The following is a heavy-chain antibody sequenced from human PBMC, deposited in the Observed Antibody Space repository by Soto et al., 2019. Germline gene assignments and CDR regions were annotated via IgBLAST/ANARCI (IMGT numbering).Heavy chain of an antibody. J-gene: IGHJ6*02. CDR1: GFTFSSYG. CDR3: ASGVYGDYDYYYYGMDV. D-gene: IGHD4-17*01. V-gene: IGHV3-33*01. Sequence: VQLVESGGGVVQPGRSLRLSCAASGFTFSSYGMHWVRQAPGKGLEWVAVIWYDGSNKYYADSVKGRFTISRDNSKNTLYLQMNSLRAEDTAVYYCASGVYGDYDYYYYGMDVWGQGTTVTVSS. CDR2: IWYDGSNK.